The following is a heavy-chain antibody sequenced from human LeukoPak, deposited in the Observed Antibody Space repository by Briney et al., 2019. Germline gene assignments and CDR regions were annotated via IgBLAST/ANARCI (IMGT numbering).Heavy chain of an antibody. CDR2: INHSGST. V-gene: IGHV4-39*07. D-gene: IGHD3-22*01. CDR1: GGSISSSSYY. J-gene: IGHJ5*02. CDR3: ARRRLVVIRRGWFDP. Sequence: SETLSLTCTVSGGSISSSSYYWSWIRQPPGKGLEWIGEINHSGSTNYNPSLKSRVTISVDTSKNQFSLKLSSVTAADTAVYYCARRRLVVIRRGWFDPWGQGTLVTVSS.